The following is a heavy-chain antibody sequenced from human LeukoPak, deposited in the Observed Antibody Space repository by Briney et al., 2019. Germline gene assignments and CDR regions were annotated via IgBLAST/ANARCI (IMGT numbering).Heavy chain of an antibody. Sequence: ASVKVSCKASGYTFTGYYMHWVRQAPGQGLEGLGRINPNSGGTNYAQKFQGRVTMTEDTSISTAYMELSRLRSDDTAVYYGALSDHILTDNESFDYLREGTLVTDSP. CDR3: ALSDHILTDNESFDY. V-gene: IGHV1-2*06. D-gene: IGHD3-9*01. CDR1: GYTFTGYY. CDR2: INPNSGGT. J-gene: IGHJ4*02.